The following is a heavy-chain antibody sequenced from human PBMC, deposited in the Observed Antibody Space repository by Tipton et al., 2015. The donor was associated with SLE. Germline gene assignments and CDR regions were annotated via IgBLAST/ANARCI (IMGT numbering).Heavy chain of an antibody. Sequence: TLSLTCTVSGGSMGSSNYYWGWIRQPPGGGLEWIGNIYYSGSTYYNPSLKSRVTMSVDTSKNQFSLKLSSVTALDTAVYYCAAGDRDDYYGMDVWGQGTTVTVSS. V-gene: IGHV4-39*07. CDR2: IYYSGST. CDR3: AAGDRDDYYGMDV. J-gene: IGHJ6*02. CDR1: GGSMGSSNYY. D-gene: IGHD4-17*01.